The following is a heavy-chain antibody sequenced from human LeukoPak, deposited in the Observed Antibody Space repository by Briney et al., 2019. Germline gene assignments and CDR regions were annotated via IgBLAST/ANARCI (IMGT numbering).Heavy chain of an antibody. CDR3: ARIMGGGYPNYGMDV. J-gene: IGHJ6*02. Sequence: GGPLRLSCAASGFTFSSYAMSWVRQAPGKGLEWVSAISGSGGSTYYADSVKGRFTISRDNAKNSLYLQMNSLRAEDTALYHCARIMGGGYPNYGMDVWGQGTTVTVSS. CDR2: ISGSGGST. CDR1: GFTFSSYA. V-gene: IGHV3-23*01. D-gene: IGHD3-22*01.